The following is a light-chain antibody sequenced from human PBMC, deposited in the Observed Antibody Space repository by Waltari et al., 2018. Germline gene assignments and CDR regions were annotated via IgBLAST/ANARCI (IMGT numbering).Light chain of an antibody. V-gene: IGKV1-9*01. Sequence: DIQLTQSPSFLSASVGDSVTITCRASQGISSYLAWYQQKPGKAPKLLIYAASTLQSGVPSRFSGSGSGTEFTLTISSLQPEDFATYYCQQLNSYPRSTFGGGTKVEIK. J-gene: IGKJ4*01. CDR1: QGISSY. CDR2: AAS. CDR3: QQLNSYPRST.